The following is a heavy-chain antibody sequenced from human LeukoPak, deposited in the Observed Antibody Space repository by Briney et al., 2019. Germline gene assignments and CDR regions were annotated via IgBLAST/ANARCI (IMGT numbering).Heavy chain of an antibody. CDR1: GFSISSGYY. Sequence: SETLSLTCSVSGFSISSGYYWGWIRQPPGKGLEWIGSIYYSGSTYYNPSLKSRVTISVDTSKNQFSLKLSSVTAADTAVYYCARVSTCFDYWGQGTLVTVSS. CDR2: IYYSGST. CDR3: ARVSTCFDY. J-gene: IGHJ4*02. V-gene: IGHV4-38-2*02.